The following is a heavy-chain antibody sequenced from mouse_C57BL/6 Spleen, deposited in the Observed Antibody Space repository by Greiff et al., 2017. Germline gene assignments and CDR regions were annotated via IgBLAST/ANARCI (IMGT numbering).Heavy chain of an antibody. J-gene: IGHJ3*01. CDR1: GYTFTSYW. V-gene: IGHV1-50*01. D-gene: IGHD2-4*01. CDR3: ARGEYDSAWFAY. CDR2: IDPSDSYT. Sequence: QVQLQQSGAELVKPGASVKLSCKASGYTFTSYWMQWVKQRPGQGLEWIGEIDPSDSYTNYNQKFKGKATLTVDTSSSTAYMQLSSLTSEDSAVYYCARGEYDSAWFAYWGQGTLVTVSA.